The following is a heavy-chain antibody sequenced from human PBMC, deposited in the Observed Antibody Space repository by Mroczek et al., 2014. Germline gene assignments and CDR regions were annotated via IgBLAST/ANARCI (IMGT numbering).Heavy chain of an antibody. D-gene: IGHD4-23*01. V-gene: IGHV4-61*02. CDR2: IYTSGST. CDR1: GGSISSGSYY. Sequence: VQLQESGPGLVKPSQTLSLTCTVSGGSISSGSYYWSWIRQPAGKGLEWIGRIYTSGSTNYNPSLKSRVTISVDTSKNQFSLKLSSVTAADTAVYYCARGSGRQLRFDYWGQGTLVTVSS. CDR3: ARGSGRQLRFDY. J-gene: IGHJ4*02.